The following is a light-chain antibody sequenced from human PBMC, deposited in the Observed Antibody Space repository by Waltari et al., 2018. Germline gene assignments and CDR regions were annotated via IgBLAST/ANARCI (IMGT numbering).Light chain of an antibody. CDR3: CSYVGSHTNWV. CDR1: SSGVSDYHF. CDR2: DGT. J-gene: IGLJ3*02. Sequence: QSALTQPRSVSGSPGQSVTISCTGLSSGVSDYHFVSWYPQHPGKAPKLMIHDGTKRPSGVPDRFSGSKSGNTASLTISGLQAEDEADYYCCSYVGSHTNWVFGGGTKVTVL. V-gene: IGLV2-11*01.